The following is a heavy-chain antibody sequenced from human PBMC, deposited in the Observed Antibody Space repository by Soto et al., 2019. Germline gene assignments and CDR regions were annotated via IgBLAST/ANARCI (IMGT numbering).Heavy chain of an antibody. CDR2: IYYSGST. J-gene: IGHJ4*02. CDR1: GGSISSYY. Sequence: PSETRSLTCTVSGGSISSYYWSWIRQPPGKGLEWIGYIYYSGSTNYNPSLKSRVTISVDTSKNQFSLKLSSVTAADTAVYYCAGSRATGYSSSWYYFDYWGQGTLVTVSS. CDR3: AGSRATGYSSSWYYFDY. D-gene: IGHD6-13*01. V-gene: IGHV4-59*01.